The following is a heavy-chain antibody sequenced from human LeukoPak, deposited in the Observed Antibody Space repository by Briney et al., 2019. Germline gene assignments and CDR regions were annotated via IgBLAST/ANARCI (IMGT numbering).Heavy chain of an antibody. Sequence: GGSLRLSCAASGITFGNNWMHWVRQGPGKGLVWISRINSDGGGAIYADSVKGRYTVSRDNAKNTLYLQMNSLRAEDTAVYYCARDVPHNWFDTWGQGTLVTVSS. CDR2: INSDGGGA. J-gene: IGHJ5*02. V-gene: IGHV3-74*01. CDR3: ARDVPHNWFDT. CDR1: GITFGNNW.